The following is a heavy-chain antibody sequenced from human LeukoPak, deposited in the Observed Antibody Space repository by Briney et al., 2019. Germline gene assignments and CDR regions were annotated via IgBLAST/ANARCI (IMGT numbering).Heavy chain of an antibody. J-gene: IGHJ4*02. Sequence: SETLSLTCIVSGGSITSYFWSWLRQPAGKGLEWIGQIHTSESTNYNPSLKSRVAMSVDTSKNQFSLELSSVTAADTAVYYCAGRAQTTGWSFDYWGQGALVTVSS. CDR3: AGRAQTTGWSFDY. CDR1: GGSITSYF. D-gene: IGHD6-19*01. V-gene: IGHV4-4*07. CDR2: IHTSEST.